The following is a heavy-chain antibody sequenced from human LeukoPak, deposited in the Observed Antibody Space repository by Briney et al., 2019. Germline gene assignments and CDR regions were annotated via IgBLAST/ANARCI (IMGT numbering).Heavy chain of an antibody. J-gene: IGHJ4*02. V-gene: IGHV4-59*08. D-gene: IGHD5-12*01. CDR2: IYSTGSA. CDR1: DGSLSSYY. CDR3: ARMGGYSGYATH. Sequence: LSETLSLTCTVSDGSLSSYYWSWIRQPPGKGLEWIGYIYSTGSANYNPSLKSRVTLSVDTAKNQFSLKLNSVTAADTAVYYCARMGGYSGYATHWGQGTLVTVSS.